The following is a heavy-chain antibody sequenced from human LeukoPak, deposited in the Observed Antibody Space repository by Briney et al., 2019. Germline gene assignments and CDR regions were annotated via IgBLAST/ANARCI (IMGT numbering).Heavy chain of an antibody. CDR1: GGSISSYY. CDR3: VRTYCTTTSCYRDTSDI. Sequence: SETLSLTCTVSGGSISSYYWSWIRQSAGKGLEWIGRIYTSGSTKYSPSLKSRVTMSVDTSKNQFSLKLRSVTAADTAVYYCVRTYCTTTSCYRDTSDIWGQGTMVTVS. J-gene: IGHJ3*02. D-gene: IGHD2-2*01. CDR2: IYTSGST. V-gene: IGHV4-4*07.